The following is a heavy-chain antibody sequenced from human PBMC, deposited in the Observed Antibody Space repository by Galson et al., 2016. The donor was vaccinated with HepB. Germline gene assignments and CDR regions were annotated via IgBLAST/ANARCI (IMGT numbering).Heavy chain of an antibody. J-gene: IGHJ4*02. V-gene: IGHV1-8*01. CDR1: GYTFTSYD. CDR2: MNPNSGNT. D-gene: IGHD6-19*01. Sequence: SVKVSCKASGYTFTSYDINLVRQATGQGLEWMGWMNPNSGNTGYAQKFQGRVTMTRNTSISTAYMELSSLRSEDTAVYYCARISGYSSGWYHYFGYWGQGTLVTVSS. CDR3: ARISGYSSGWYHYFGY.